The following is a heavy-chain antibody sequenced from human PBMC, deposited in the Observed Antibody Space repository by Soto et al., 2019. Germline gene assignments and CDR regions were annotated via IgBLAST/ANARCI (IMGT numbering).Heavy chain of an antibody. V-gene: IGHV1-8*01. D-gene: IGHD3-10*01. Sequence: ASVKVSCKASGYTFTSYDINWVRQATGQGLEWMGWMNPNSGNTGYAQKFQGRVTMTRNTSISTAYMELSSLRSEDTAVYYCARLRDYYGSGSYYWFDPWGQGTLVTVSS. CDR2: MNPNSGNT. J-gene: IGHJ5*02. CDR1: GYTFTSYD. CDR3: ARLRDYYGSGSYYWFDP.